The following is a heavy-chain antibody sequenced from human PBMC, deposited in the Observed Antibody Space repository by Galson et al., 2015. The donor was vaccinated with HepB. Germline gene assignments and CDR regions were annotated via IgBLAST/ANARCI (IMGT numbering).Heavy chain of an antibody. D-gene: IGHD3-22*01. Sequence: SLRLSCAASGFTLSGYWMSWVRQAPGKGLEWVANIKQDGSETYYVDSVKGRFTISRDNDKNSLYLQMNSLRAEDTAVYYCAKDQHYSDSSTYYYYFDHWGQGTLVTVSS. V-gene: IGHV3-7*01. CDR2: IKQDGSET. CDR1: GFTLSGYW. J-gene: IGHJ4*02. CDR3: AKDQHYSDSSTYYYYFDH.